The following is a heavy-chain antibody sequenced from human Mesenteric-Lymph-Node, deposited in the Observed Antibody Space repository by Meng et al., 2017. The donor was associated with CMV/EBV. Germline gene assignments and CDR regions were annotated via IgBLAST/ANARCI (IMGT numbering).Heavy chain of an antibody. CDR1: GFTFSSYE. V-gene: IGHV3-48*03. CDR3: ARSPHYDFWSGFPHCFDY. J-gene: IGHJ4*02. D-gene: IGHD3-3*01. CDR2: ISSTGNTI. Sequence: GGSLRLSCAVSGFTFSSYEMNWVRQAPGKGLEWVSCISSTGNTIYYADSVKGRFTISRDNAKNSLYLQMNSLRAGDTAVYYCARSPHYDFWSGFPHCFDYWGQGALVTVSS.